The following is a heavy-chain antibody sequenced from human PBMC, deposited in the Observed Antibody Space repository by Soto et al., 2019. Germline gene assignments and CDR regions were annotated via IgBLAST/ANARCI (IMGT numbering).Heavy chain of an antibody. CDR1: GGSISSSSYY. CDR2: IYYSGST. CDR3: ARHVKDRGVHFDY. D-gene: IGHD3-10*01. J-gene: IGHJ4*02. V-gene: IGHV4-39*01. Sequence: PSETLSLTCTVSGGSISSSSYYWGWIRQPPGKGLEWSGSIYYSGSTYYNPSLKSRVTISVDTSKNQFSLKLSSVTAADTAVYYCARHVKDRGVHFDYCGQGTLVTVSS.